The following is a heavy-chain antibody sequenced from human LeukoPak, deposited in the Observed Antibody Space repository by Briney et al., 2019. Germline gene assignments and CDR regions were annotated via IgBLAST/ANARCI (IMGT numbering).Heavy chain of an antibody. Sequence: PGAPLKISCKGSGYSFSSYWIGWVRPMPGELLEWMGIIYPGDSDTRYSPSFQGQVTISAQKPISTADLQWSSLKASDTAMYYCARRGQTEAADYWGQGTLVTVSS. D-gene: IGHD6-19*01. CDR3: ARRGQTEAADY. CDR2: IYPGDSDT. V-gene: IGHV5-51*01. CDR1: GYSFSSYW. J-gene: IGHJ4*02.